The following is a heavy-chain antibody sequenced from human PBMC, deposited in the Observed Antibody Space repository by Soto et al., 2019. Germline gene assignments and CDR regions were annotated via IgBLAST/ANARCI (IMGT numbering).Heavy chain of an antibody. CDR2: FSSNGGST. V-gene: IGHV3-23*01. CDR1: VFSFSTHA. CDR3: AKEGGGGASAFDF. D-gene: IGHD1-26*01. J-gene: IGHJ4*02. Sequence: WSLRLSCAASVFSFSTHAMSWVRQAPGKGLEWVSGFSSNGGSTYYADSVKGRFTISRDNSKNMLYLQMNSLRADDTAVYYCAKEGGGGASAFDFWGQGTLVTVSS.